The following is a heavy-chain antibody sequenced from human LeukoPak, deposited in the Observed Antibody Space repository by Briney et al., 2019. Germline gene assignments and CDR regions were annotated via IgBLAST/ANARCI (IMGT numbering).Heavy chain of an antibody. D-gene: IGHD3-10*01. V-gene: IGHV1-69*04. CDR3: ARDSSTYGSGSYDY. J-gene: IGHJ4*02. CDR2: IIPILGIA. Sequence: SVKVSCKASGGTFSSYAISWVRQAPGQGLEWMGRIIPILGIANYAQKFQGRVTITADKSASTAYMELSSLRSEDTAVYYCARDSSTYGSGSYDYWGQGTLVTVSS. CDR1: GGTFSSYA.